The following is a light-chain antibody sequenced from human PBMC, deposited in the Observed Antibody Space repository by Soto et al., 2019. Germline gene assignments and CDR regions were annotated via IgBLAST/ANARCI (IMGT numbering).Light chain of an antibody. CDR1: QNINRC. J-gene: IGKJ2*01. V-gene: IGKV1-39*01. CDR3: QRSDSTPYT. CDR2: AAS. Sequence: DIQMTQSPSSLSASVGDKVTVTCRANQNINRCLHWYQQKAGKAPKLLIYAASSLQSGVPSRFSGSGSGTDFTLTISSLQPEDFATYYCQRSDSTPYTFGQWSKLYIK.